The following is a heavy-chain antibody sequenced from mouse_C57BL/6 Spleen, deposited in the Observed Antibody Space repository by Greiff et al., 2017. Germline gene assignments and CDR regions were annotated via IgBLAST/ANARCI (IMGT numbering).Heavy chain of an antibody. CDR1: GFTFSDYY. CDR3: ARHAGDGYYLDY. J-gene: IGHJ2*01. V-gene: IGHV5-12*01. Sequence: DVQLVESGGGLVQPGGSLKLSCAASGFTFSDYYMYWVRQTPEKRLEWVAYISNGGGSTYYPDTVKGRFTISRDNAKNTLYLQMSRLKSEDTAMXYCARHAGDGYYLDYWGQGTTLTVSS. CDR2: ISNGGGST. D-gene: IGHD3-1*01.